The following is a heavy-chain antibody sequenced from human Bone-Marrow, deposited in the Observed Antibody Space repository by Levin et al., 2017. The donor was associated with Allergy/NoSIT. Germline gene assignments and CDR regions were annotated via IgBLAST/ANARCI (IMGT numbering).Heavy chain of an antibody. D-gene: IGHD6-19*01. CDR1: GFSLSTLGVG. J-gene: IGHJ4*01. V-gene: IGHV2-5*02. CDR3: ARSASDYSSGWYWTY. CDR2: IFWDGDE. Sequence: GSGPTLVKPTQTLTLTCSFSGFSLSTLGVGVAWIRQPPGKPLEWLALIFWDGDERYSPTLKSRLTITKATSKKQVVLTVTNVDPLDTATYFCARSASDYSSGWYWTYWGQGTPVTVSS.